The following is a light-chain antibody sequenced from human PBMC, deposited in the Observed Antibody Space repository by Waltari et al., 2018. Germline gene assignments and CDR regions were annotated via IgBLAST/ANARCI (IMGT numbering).Light chain of an antibody. Sequence: IQLTQSPSSLSASVGDRVAITCRASQDISSFLAWYQQIPGKAPKLLIYSASTLQSVVPSRFGGSGYGADFTLIISSQQPEDFATYCCQQLLTYPISFGQGTRLEIK. V-gene: IGKV1-9*01. CDR3: QQLLTYPIS. CDR2: SAS. CDR1: QDISSF. J-gene: IGKJ5*01.